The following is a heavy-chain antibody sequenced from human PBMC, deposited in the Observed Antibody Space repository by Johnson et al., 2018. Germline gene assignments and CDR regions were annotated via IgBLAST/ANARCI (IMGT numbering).Heavy chain of an antibody. CDR3: AKVQFYNDIETANLDY. J-gene: IGHJ4*02. D-gene: IGHD3-9*01. CDR1: GFTFQNSA. Sequence: VQPVESGGGVVQPGRSLRLSCVGSGFTFQNSAMHWVRQAPGKGLEWVAVISYDGSKKYYEDPVKGRFTVSRDNSKRTLYLQMNSLRAEDTAVYYCAKVQFYNDIETANLDYWGQGTLVTVSS. V-gene: IGHV3-30*18. CDR2: ISYDGSKK.